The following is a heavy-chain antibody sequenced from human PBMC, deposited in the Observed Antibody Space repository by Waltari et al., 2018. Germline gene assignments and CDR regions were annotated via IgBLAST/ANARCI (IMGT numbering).Heavy chain of an antibody. D-gene: IGHD5-12*01. J-gene: IGHJ6*02. Sequence: EVQLVESGGGLVKPGGSLRLSCAASGFTFSNAWMRWVRQAPGQGLEWVGRIKSKTDGGTTDYAAPVKGRFTISRDDSKNTLYLQMNSLKTEDTAVYYCTTNPPRGWLRSWADYYYYYGMDVWGQGTTVTVSS. CDR1: GFTFSNAW. CDR2: IKSKTDGGTT. CDR3: TTNPPRGWLRSWADYYYYYGMDV. V-gene: IGHV3-15*01.